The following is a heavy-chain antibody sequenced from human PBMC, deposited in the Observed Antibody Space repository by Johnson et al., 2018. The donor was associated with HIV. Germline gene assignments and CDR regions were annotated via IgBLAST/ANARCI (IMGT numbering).Heavy chain of an antibody. J-gene: IGHJ3*02. Sequence: QVQLVESGGGVVQPGGSLRLSCAASGFTFSSYGMHWVRQAPGKGLEWMAFVRYDGSNKYYADSVKGRFTISRDSSKNTLYLQLNSLRPEDTAVYYCAKDKTLYGSGTFEAFDIWGQGTMVTVSS. CDR2: VRYDGSNK. CDR1: GFTFSSYG. V-gene: IGHV3-30*02. CDR3: AKDKTLYGSGTFEAFDI. D-gene: IGHD3-10*01.